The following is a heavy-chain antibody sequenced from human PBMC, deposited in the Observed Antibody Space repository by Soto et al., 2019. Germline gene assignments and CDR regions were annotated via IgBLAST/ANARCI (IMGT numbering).Heavy chain of an antibody. V-gene: IGHV3-30-3*01. D-gene: IGHD2-21*01. J-gene: IGHJ4*02. CDR1: GFTFSTYA. CDR2: MSYDGSNK. Sequence: GGSLRLSCAASGFTFSTYAMHWVRQAPGKGLEWVAVMSYDGSNKYYADSVKGRFTISRDNSKNTLYLQMNSLRAEDTAVYYCATTGLLINYYFDYWGQGTLVTVSS. CDR3: ATTGLLINYYFDY.